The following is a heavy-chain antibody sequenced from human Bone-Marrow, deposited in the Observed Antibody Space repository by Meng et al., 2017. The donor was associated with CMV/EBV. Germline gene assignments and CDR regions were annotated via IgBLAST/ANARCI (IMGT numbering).Heavy chain of an antibody. V-gene: IGHV1-18*04. J-gene: IGHJ4*02. CDR2: ISAYNGDT. CDR3: AREGVGDRPDY. Sequence: ASVKVSCKASGYTFTSSGFGWVRQAPGQGLEWMGWISAYNGDTNYAQKLQGRVTMTTDTSTSTAHMELRSLRSDDTAVYYCAREGVGDRPDYWDQGTLVTVSS. CDR1: GYTFTSSG. D-gene: IGHD2-21*02.